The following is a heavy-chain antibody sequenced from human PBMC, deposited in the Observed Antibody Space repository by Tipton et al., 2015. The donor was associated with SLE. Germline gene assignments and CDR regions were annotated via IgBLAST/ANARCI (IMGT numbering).Heavy chain of an antibody. CDR3: ARCGGKGYFDL. CDR2: INAGNGNT. D-gene: IGHD2-15*01. J-gene: IGHJ2*01. Sequence: QSGAEVKKPGASVKVSCKASGYTFTSYYMHWVRQAPGQRLEWMGWINAGNGNTKYSQKFQGRVTITRDTSASTAYMELSSLRSEDTAVYYCARCGGKGYFDLWGRGTLVTVSS. V-gene: IGHV1-3*01. CDR1: GYTFTSYY.